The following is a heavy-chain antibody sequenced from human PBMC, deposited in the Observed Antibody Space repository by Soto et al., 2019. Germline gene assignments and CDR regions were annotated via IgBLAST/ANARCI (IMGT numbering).Heavy chain of an antibody. V-gene: IGHV3-23*01. CDR3: AKELGKAATEPFDP. J-gene: IGHJ5*02. CDR1: GFTFSSYA. D-gene: IGHD6-13*01. Sequence: GGSLRLSCAASGFTFSSYAMSWVRQAPRKGLEWVSAITDSGFSTFYSDSVKGRFTISRDNSKNTLFLQMNSLRVEDTAVYYCAKELGKAATEPFDPWGQGTLVTVSS. CDR2: ITDSGFST.